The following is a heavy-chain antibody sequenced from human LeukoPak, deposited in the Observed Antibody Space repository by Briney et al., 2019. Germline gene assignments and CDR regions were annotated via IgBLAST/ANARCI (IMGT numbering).Heavy chain of an antibody. J-gene: IGHJ1*01. Sequence: SVKVSCKASGGTFSSYAISWVRQAPGQGLEWMGGIIPIFGTANYAQKFQGRVTITADESTSTAYMELSSLRSEDTAVYYCAIPDCSSTSCPRHFQHWGQGTLVTVSS. D-gene: IGHD2-2*01. CDR3: AIPDCSSTSCPRHFQH. CDR1: GGTFSSYA. CDR2: IIPIFGTA. V-gene: IGHV1-69*13.